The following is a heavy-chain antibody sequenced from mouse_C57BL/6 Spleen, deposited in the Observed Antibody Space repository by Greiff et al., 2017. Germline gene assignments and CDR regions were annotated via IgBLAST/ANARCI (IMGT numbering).Heavy chain of an antibody. CDR3: ARPPRYYAMGY. V-gene: IGHV5-6*01. J-gene: IGHJ4*01. CDR2: ISSGGSYT. Sequence: EVQLQESGGDLVKPGGSLKLSCAASGFTFSSYGMSWVRQTPDKRLEWVATISSGGSYTYYPDSVKGRFTISRDNAKNTLYLQMSSLKSEDTAMYYYARPPRYYAMGYWGQGASVTVSS. CDR1: GFTFSSYG.